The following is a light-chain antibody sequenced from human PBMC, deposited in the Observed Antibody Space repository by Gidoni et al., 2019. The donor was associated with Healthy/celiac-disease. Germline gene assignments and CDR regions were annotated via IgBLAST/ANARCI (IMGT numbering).Light chain of an antibody. V-gene: IGKV4-1*01. J-gene: IGKJ5*01. CDR2: WAS. CDR3: QQYYGTPIT. CDR1: QSILYSSNNKNY. Sequence: DIVMTQSPDSLAVSLGERPTINCKSSQSILYSSNNKNYLAWYQQKPGQPPKLLIYWASTRESGVPDRFSGSGSGTDFTLTISSLQAEDVAFYYCQQYYGTPITFGQGTRLEIK.